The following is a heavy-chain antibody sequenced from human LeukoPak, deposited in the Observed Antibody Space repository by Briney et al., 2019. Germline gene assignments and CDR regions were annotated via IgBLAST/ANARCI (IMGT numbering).Heavy chain of an antibody. CDR3: ARDTMSGHFDY. Sequence: PSETLSLTCTVSDGSLSSYYWSWIRQPAGKGLEWIGRIYTSGSTRYNPSLKSRVTMSVDTSKKQFSLKLSSVTAADTAVYYCARDTMSGHFDYWGEGTLVTVSS. V-gene: IGHV4-4*07. CDR2: IYTSGST. D-gene: IGHD2-2*01. CDR1: DGSLSSYY. J-gene: IGHJ4*02.